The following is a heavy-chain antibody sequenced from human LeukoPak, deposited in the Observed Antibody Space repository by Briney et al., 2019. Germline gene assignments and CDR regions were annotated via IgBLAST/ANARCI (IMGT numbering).Heavy chain of an antibody. Sequence: GESLKISCKGSGYRFTSYWIGWVRQMPGKGLEWMGIIYPGDSDTRYSPSFQRQVTISADKSISTAYLQWSSLKASDTAMYYCARPSDGSSSYFDYWGQGTLVTVSS. CDR2: IYPGDSDT. V-gene: IGHV5-51*01. D-gene: IGHD6-6*01. CDR3: ARPSDGSSSYFDY. J-gene: IGHJ4*02. CDR1: GYRFTSYW.